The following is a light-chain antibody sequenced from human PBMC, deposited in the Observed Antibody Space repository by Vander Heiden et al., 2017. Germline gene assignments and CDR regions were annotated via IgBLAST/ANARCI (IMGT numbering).Light chain of an antibody. Sequence: SFVLTQPPSVSVAPGQTASITCGGKNIGSKSVHWHQHKPGQAPVLVVYADTNRPSGIPGRFSGSNSGSTATLTITRVEAGDDADYYCQVWDSATDHVEFGGGTKLTVL. CDR3: QVWDSATDHVE. CDR2: ADT. J-gene: IGLJ2*01. V-gene: IGLV3-21*02. CDR1: NIGSKS.